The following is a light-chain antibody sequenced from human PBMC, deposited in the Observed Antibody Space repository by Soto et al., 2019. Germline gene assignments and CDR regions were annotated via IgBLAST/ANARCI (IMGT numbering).Light chain of an antibody. CDR2: DAS. Sequence: EIVLTQSPATLSLSPGERATLSCRASQSVNSYLAWYQQKPGQAPRLLIYDASNRATGIPARFSGSGSGTDFTLTISSLEPEDFAVYYGQQRSDWPPFTFGPGTKVDIK. V-gene: IGKV3-11*01. CDR1: QSVNSY. CDR3: QQRSDWPPFT. J-gene: IGKJ3*01.